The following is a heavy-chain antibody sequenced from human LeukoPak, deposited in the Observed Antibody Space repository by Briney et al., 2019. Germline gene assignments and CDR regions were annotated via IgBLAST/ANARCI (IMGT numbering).Heavy chain of an antibody. CDR2: INHTGNT. J-gene: IGHJ4*02. V-gene: IGHV4-34*01. CDR1: GGPFTGYF. CDR3: ARRPRGPFSYGSESSREYYFDV. D-gene: IGHD3-10*01. Sequence: KPSETLSLTCAVYGGPFTGYFWSWIRQPPGKGPEWIGEINHTGNTKYNPSLKSRVTMSVDTSNRHFSLKVTSVTVADMAVYYCARRPRGPFSYGSESSREYYFDVWGQGTLVTVSS.